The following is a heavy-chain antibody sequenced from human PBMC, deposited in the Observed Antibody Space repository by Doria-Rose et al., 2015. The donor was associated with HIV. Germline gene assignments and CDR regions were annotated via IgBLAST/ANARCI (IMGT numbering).Heavy chain of an antibody. CDR2: IHHSGSI. J-gene: IGHJ4*02. CDR1: GGSFSGYY. CDR3: ARVLYGGNSVFPY. V-gene: IGHV4-34*01. Sequence: QVQLQQWGAGLLKPSETLSLTCAVYGGSFSGYYWNWIRQPPGKGLEWIGEIHHSGSINYNPSLKDRAIISLDASKTQFSLTLPSVTAADTAVYYCARVLYGGNSVFPYWSQGTLVTVSS. D-gene: IGHD4-17*01.